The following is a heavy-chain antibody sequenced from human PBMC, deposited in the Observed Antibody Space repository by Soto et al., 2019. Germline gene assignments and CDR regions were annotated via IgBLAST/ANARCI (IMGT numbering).Heavy chain of an antibody. D-gene: IGHD3-9*01. CDR3: ARAASPYFDLLSAFHP. J-gene: IGHJ5*02. V-gene: IGHV4-61*01. CDR1: GGPLSSGSCY. CDR2: IYYSGTT. Sequence: SETLSLTCTVSGGPLSSGSCYWIWLRQSPAQRLELIGYIYYSGTTKYTPSLKSRVSISVDTSKNQFSLRLTSLSAADTAVYYCARAASPYFDLLSAFHPWGQGNLVTGSS.